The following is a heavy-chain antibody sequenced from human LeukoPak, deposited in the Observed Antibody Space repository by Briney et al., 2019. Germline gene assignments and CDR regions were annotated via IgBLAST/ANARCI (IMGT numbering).Heavy chain of an antibody. Sequence: PSETLTLTCAVYGGSFSGYYWSWIRQPPGKGLEWIGEINHSGSTNYNPSLKSRVTISVDTSKNQFSLKLSSVTAADTAVYYCARDRGNWGQGTLVTVSS. CDR1: GGSFSGYY. V-gene: IGHV4-34*01. CDR2: INHSGST. CDR3: ARDRGN. D-gene: IGHD3-16*01. J-gene: IGHJ4*02.